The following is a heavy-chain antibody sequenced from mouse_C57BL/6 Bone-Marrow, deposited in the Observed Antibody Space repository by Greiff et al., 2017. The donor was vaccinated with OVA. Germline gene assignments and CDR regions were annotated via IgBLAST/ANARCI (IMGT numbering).Heavy chain of an antibody. Sequence: QVQLQQSGAELVRPGSSVKLSCKASGYTFTSYWMHWVKQRPIQGLEWIGNIDPSDSETHYNQKFKDKATLPVDKSSSTAYMQLSSLTSEDSAVYYCARLDTTVVARYFDVWGTGTTVTVSS. CDR3: ARLDTTVVARYFDV. CDR2: IDPSDSET. CDR1: GYTFTSYW. V-gene: IGHV1-52*01. D-gene: IGHD1-1*01. J-gene: IGHJ1*03.